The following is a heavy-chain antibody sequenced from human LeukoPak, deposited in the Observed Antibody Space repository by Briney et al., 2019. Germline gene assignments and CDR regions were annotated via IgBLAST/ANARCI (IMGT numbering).Heavy chain of an antibody. D-gene: IGHD6-19*01. Sequence: SETLSLTCTVSGGSIRSSSYYWGWIRQPPGKGLEWIGSIYYSGSTYYNASLKSRGTISVDTSKNQFSLKLNSVTAADTAVYFCARQVVAVAGTGYFDYWGQGTLVTVSS. CDR2: IYYSGST. V-gene: IGHV4-39*01. CDR1: GGSIRSSSYY. J-gene: IGHJ4*02. CDR3: ARQVVAVAGTGYFDY.